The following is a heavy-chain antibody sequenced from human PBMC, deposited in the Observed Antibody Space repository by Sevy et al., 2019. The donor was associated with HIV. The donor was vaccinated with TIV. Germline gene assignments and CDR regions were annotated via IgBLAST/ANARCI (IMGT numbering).Heavy chain of an antibody. CDR3: ANAYSGSYSHSYLYALDV. Sequence: GGSLRLSCIGSGFSFSYYGIHWVRQAPGKGLDWVALISHDGINEYYADSVKGRFTIARDNSKNTVYLEMNSLRNEDTAIYFCANAYSGSYSHSYLYALDVWGQGTTVTVSS. CDR1: GFSFSYYG. D-gene: IGHD1-26*01. J-gene: IGHJ6*02. V-gene: IGHV3-30*18. CDR2: ISHDGINE.